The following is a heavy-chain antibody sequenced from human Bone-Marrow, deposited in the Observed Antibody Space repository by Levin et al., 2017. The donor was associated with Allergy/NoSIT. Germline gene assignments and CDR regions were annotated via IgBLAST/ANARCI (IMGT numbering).Heavy chain of an antibody. J-gene: IGHJ4*02. D-gene: IGHD3-22*01. Sequence: GGSLRLSCAASGFTFSSYSMNWVRQAPGKGLEWVSSISSSSSYIYYADSVKGRFTISRDNAKNSLYLQMNSLRAEDTAVYYCASLDDSSGYYAKVTLGYWGQGTLVTVSS. CDR3: ASLDDSSGYYAKVTLGY. V-gene: IGHV3-21*01. CDR2: ISSSSSYI. CDR1: GFTFSSYS.